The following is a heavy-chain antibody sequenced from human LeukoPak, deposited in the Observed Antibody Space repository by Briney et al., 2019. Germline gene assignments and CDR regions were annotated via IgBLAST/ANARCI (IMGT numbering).Heavy chain of an antibody. D-gene: IGHD3-22*01. CDR3: ARAPSEIGGYYPEYFRH. CDR2: IKSDGST. J-gene: IGHJ1*01. V-gene: IGHV3-74*01. CDR1: GFTFSSYW. Sequence: GGSLRLSCAAPGFTFSSYWMHWVRQAPGTRLVWVSRIKSDGSTNYADSVKGRFTISRDNAKNTLSLQMNSLRAEDTGVYYCARAPSEIGGYYPEYFRHWGQGTLVTVSS.